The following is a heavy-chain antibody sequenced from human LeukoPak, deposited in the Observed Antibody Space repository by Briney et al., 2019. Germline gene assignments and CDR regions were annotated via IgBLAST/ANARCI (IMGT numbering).Heavy chain of an antibody. V-gene: IGHV4-31*03. CDR2: IYYSGST. J-gene: IGHJ4*02. D-gene: IGHD3-22*01. Sequence: PSETLSLTCTVSGGSISSGGYCWSWIRQHPGKGLEWIGYIYYSGSTYYNPSFKSRVTISVDTSKSQFSLKLSSVTAADTAVYYCARADYYDSSGFDYWGQGTLVTVSS. CDR3: ARADYYDSSGFDY. CDR1: GGSISSGGYC.